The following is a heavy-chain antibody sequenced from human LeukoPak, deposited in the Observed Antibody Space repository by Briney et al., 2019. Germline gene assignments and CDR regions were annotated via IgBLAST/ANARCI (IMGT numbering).Heavy chain of an antibody. D-gene: IGHD6-19*01. CDR2: ISPYNGNT. V-gene: IGHV1-18*01. J-gene: IGHJ4*02. CDR3: ARAGSGSGWYFDY. CDR1: VYDFTSVG. Sequence: VASVKVPCKASVYDFTSVGITWVRRPPGQGLEWMGWISPYNGNTRYAQKFQGRVAMTTDTSTTTAYMELRGLRFNDPAVYYCARAGSGSGWYFDYWGQGTLVTVSS.